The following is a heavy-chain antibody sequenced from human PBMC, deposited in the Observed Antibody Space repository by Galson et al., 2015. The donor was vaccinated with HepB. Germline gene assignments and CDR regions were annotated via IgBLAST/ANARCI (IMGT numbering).Heavy chain of an antibody. V-gene: IGHV1-18*01. D-gene: IGHD3-10*01. CDR1: GYTFTSYG. J-gene: IGHJ3*02. CDR3: ARDSPYYGSGSYYNRFAFDI. Sequence: SCKASGYTFTSYGISWVRQAPGQGLEWMGWISAYNGNTNYAQKLQGRVTMTTDTSTSTAYMELRSLRSDDTAVYYCARDSPYYGSGSYYNRFAFDIWGQGTMVTVSS. CDR2: ISAYNGNT.